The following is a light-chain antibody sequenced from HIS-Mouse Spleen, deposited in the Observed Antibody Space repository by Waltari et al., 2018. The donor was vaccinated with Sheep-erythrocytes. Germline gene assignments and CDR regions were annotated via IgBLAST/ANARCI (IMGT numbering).Light chain of an antibody. Sequence: SYELTQPPSVSVSPGQTASITCSGDKLGDKYACWYQQKPGQYPVLVIYQDSKRPSGIPARFSGSNSGNTATLTISGTQAMDEADYYCQAWDSSTAWVFGGGTKLTVL. V-gene: IGLV3-1*01. CDR3: QAWDSSTAWV. J-gene: IGLJ3*02. CDR1: KLGDKY. CDR2: QDS.